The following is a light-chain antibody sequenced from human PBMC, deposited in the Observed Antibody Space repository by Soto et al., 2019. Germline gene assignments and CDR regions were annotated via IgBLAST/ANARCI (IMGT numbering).Light chain of an antibody. CDR2: DVS. Sequence: QSVLTQPRSVSGSPGQSVTISCTGTSSDVGVYNYVSWYQQYPGKAPKIMIYDVSKRPSGVPDRFSGSKSDNTASLTISGLQAEDEAHYYCCSYAGSYTFVFGIGTKVT. V-gene: IGLV2-11*01. CDR1: SSDVGVYNY. CDR3: CSYAGSYTFV. J-gene: IGLJ1*01.